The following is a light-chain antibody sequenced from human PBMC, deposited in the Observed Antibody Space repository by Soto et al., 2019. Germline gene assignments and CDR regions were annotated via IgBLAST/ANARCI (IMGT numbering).Light chain of an antibody. CDR2: GAS. CDR1: QSVSNNH. V-gene: IGKV3-20*01. J-gene: IGKJ2*01. CDR3: QQYGSSTYT. Sequence: EIVLTQSPGSLSLSPWERATLSCRASQSVSNNHLAWYQQKPGQAPRLLIYGASRRATGIPDRFSGSGSGTEFTLTISRLEPEDFAVYYCQQYGSSTYTFGQGTKVEIK.